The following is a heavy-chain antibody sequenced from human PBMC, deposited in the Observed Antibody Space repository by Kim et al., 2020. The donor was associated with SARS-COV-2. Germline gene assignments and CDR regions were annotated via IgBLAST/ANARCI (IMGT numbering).Heavy chain of an antibody. D-gene: IGHD3-16*01. CDR3: AKRGDDNWFDP. J-gene: IGHJ5*02. CDR2: IAYDGNNK. Sequence: GGSLRLSCAASGFTFSSYGIHWVRQPPGKGLEWVAAIAYDGNNKYYADSVKGRFTISRDNSKNALYLQMNSLRPEDTAMYYCAKRGDDNWFDPWGQGTLVTGSS. V-gene: IGHV3-30*18. CDR1: GFTFSSYG.